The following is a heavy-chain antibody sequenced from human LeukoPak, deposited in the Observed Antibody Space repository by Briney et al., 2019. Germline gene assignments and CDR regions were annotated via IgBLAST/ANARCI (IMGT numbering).Heavy chain of an antibody. V-gene: IGHV4-59*12. CDR1: GFTFSSYS. D-gene: IGHD6-19*01. CDR2: ADYSGGT. Sequence: GSLRLSCAASGFTFSSYSMNWVRQAPGKGLEWIASADYSGGTYYNPSLESRVAISADMSKKQISLTLTSVTGADTAVYYCAGERGEEYSSGWYKTNFFDNWGQGIRVTVSS. CDR3: AGERGEEYSSGWYKTNFFDN. J-gene: IGHJ4*02.